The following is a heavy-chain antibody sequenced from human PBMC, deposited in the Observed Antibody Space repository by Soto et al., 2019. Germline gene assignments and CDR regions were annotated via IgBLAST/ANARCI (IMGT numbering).Heavy chain of an antibody. D-gene: IGHD3-9*01. CDR2: IIPILGIA. V-gene: IGHV1-69*08. CDR3: ARDSGILTGYSYLAVDAFDI. CDR1: GGTFSSYT. J-gene: IGHJ3*02. Sequence: QVQLVQSGAEVKKPGSSVKVSCKASGGTFSSYTISWVRQAPGQGLEWMGRIIPILGIANYAQKFQGRVTITADKATSTAYMELSSLRSEDTAVYYCARDSGILTGYSYLAVDAFDIWGQGTRVTVSS.